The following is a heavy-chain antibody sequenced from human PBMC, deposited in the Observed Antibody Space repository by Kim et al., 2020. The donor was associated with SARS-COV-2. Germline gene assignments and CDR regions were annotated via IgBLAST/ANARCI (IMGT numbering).Heavy chain of an antibody. D-gene: IGHD2-2*03. J-gene: IGHJ4*02. V-gene: IGHV3-74*01. CDR1: GFPFSNYW. CDR3: TIPLDMTYS. Sequence: GGTLRLSCVGSGFPFSNYWIHWVRQAPRKGPEWVARITGDGSVRGYADFAKGRFTISRDNAQNTLYLQINRLRAEDTDKYYCTIPLDMTYSWGQGTLFTV. CDR2: ITGDGSVR.